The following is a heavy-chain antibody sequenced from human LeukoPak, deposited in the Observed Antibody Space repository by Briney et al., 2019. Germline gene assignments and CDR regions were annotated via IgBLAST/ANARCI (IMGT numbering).Heavy chain of an antibody. V-gene: IGHV3-48*03. CDR3: ARCLHRTVAGTSIDY. CDR1: GFTFSSYE. Sequence: GSLRLSCAASGFTFSSYEMNWVRQAPGKGLEWVSYISSSGSTIYYADSVKGRFTISRDNAKNSLYLQMNSLRAEDTAVYYCARCLHRTVAGTSIDYWGQGTLVTVSS. J-gene: IGHJ4*02. CDR2: ISSSGSTI. D-gene: IGHD6-19*01.